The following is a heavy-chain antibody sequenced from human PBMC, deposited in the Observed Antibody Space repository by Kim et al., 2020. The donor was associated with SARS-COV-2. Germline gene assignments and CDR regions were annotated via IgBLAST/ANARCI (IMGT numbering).Heavy chain of an antibody. V-gene: IGHV1-46*01. CDR1: GYTFTSYY. Sequence: ASVKVSCKASGYTFTSYYMHWVRQAPGQGLELMGIINPSGGSTSYAQKFQGRVTMTRDTSTSTVYMELSSLRSEDTAVYYCARGSPVYYDILTGYYRDYWGQGTLVTVSS. CDR3: ARGSPVYYDILTGYYRDY. D-gene: IGHD3-9*01. J-gene: IGHJ4*02. CDR2: INPSGGST.